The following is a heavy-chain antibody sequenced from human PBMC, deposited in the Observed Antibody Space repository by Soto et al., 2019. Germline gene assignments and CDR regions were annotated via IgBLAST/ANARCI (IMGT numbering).Heavy chain of an antibody. CDR2: IYYSGST. Sequence: SETLSLTCFVSGGSISSGDYYWSWIRQPPGKGLEWIGYIYYSGSTYYNPSLKSRVTISVDTSKNQFSLKLSSVTAADTAVYYCARDKYYDSPYYFAYWGKGTLVTVSS. V-gene: IGHV4-30-4*01. J-gene: IGHJ4*02. CDR3: ARDKYYDSPYYFAY. CDR1: GGSISSGDYY. D-gene: IGHD3-22*01.